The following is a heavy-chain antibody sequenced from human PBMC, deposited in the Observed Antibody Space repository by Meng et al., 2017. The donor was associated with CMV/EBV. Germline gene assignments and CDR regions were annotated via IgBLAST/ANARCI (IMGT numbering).Heavy chain of an antibody. V-gene: IGHV4-34*01. D-gene: IGHD2-2*01. CDR3: ARVRETDIVVVPAANFDY. Sequence: SETLSLTCAVYGGSFSGYYWSWIRQPPGKGLEWIGEINHSGSTNYNPSLKSRVTISVDTSKNQFSLKLSSVTAADTAVYYCARVRETDIVVVPAANFDYWGQGTLVTVSS. J-gene: IGHJ4*02. CDR1: GGSFSGYY. CDR2: INHSGST.